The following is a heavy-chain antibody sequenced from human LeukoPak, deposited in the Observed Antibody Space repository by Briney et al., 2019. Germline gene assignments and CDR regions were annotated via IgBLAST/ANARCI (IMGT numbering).Heavy chain of an antibody. J-gene: IGHJ5*02. CDR3: ARDAGGYDFNWFDL. Sequence: GGSLRLSCAASGFTFSSYAMHWVRQAPGKGLEWVAVISYDGSNKYYPDSVKGRFTISRDNSKNTLYLQMNSLRAEDTAVYYCARDAGGYDFNWFDLWGQGTLVTVSS. CDR1: GFTFSSYA. V-gene: IGHV3-30*04. D-gene: IGHD5-12*01. CDR2: ISYDGSNK.